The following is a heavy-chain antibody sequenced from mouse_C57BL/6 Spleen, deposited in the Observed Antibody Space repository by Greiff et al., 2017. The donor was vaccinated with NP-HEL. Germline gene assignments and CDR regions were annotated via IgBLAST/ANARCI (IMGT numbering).Heavy chain of an antibody. V-gene: IGHV1-52*01. CDR1: GYTFTSYW. CDR2: IDPSDSET. Sequence: VQLQQPGAELVRPGSSVKLSCKASGYTFTSYWMHWVKQRPIQGLEWIGNIDPSDSETHYNQKFKDKATLTVDKSSSTAYMQLSSLTSEDSAVYYCARSKGSSSYAMDYWGQGTSVTVSS. D-gene: IGHD1-1*01. J-gene: IGHJ4*01. CDR3: ARSKGSSSYAMDY.